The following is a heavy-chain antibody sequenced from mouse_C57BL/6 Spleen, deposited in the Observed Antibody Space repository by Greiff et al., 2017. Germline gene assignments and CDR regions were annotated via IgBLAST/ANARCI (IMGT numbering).Heavy chain of an antibody. CDR3: VRDGYGSSLYWYFDV. J-gene: IGHJ1*03. CDR1: GFTFNTYA. Sequence: DVKLVESGGGLVQPKGSLKLSCAASGFTFNTYAMHWVRQAPGKGLEWVARIRSKSSNYATYYADSVKDRFTISRDDSQSMLYLQMNNLKTEDTAMYYCVRDGYGSSLYWYFDVWGTGTTVTVSS. CDR2: IRSKSSNYAT. V-gene: IGHV10-3*01. D-gene: IGHD1-1*01.